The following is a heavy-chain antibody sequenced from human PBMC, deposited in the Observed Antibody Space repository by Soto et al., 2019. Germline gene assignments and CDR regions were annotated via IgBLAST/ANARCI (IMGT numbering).Heavy chain of an antibody. Sequence: GGSLRLSCAASGFTFSSYGMHWVRQAPGKGLEWVAVISYDGSNKYYADSVKGRFTISRDNSKNTLYLQMNSLRAEDTAVYYCAKDHGVAARPKYYFDYWGQGTLVTVSS. CDR2: ISYDGSNK. V-gene: IGHV3-30*18. CDR3: AKDHGVAARPKYYFDY. CDR1: GFTFSSYG. J-gene: IGHJ4*02. D-gene: IGHD6-6*01.